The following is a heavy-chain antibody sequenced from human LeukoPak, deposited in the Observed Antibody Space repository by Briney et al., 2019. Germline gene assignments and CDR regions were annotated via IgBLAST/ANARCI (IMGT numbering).Heavy chain of an antibody. V-gene: IGHV1-8*01. CDR1: GYTFTSYD. D-gene: IGHD6-6*01. J-gene: IGHJ4*02. CDR3: ARGGSRELQYSSSIFDY. CDR2: MNPNSGNT. Sequence: ASVKVSCKASGYTFTSYDINWVRQATGQGLEWMGWMNPNSGNTGYAQKVQGRVTMTRNTSISTAYMELSSLRSEDTAVYYCARGGSRELQYSSSIFDYWGQGTLVTVSS.